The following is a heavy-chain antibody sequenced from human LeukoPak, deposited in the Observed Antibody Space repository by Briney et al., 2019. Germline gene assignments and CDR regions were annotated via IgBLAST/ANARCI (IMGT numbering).Heavy chain of an antibody. CDR2: ISGRSDSI. CDR1: GFTFSSYT. Sequence: GGSLRLSCAAPGFTFSSYTMSWVRQAPGKGLERVSGISGRSDSIYYADSVEGRFTISGDYSKSTVDLQMNSLRAEDTAVYYCAREKWERHHCGVDVWGQGTTVTVSS. CDR3: AREKWERHHCGVDV. D-gene: IGHD1-26*01. J-gene: IGHJ6*02. V-gene: IGHV3-23*01.